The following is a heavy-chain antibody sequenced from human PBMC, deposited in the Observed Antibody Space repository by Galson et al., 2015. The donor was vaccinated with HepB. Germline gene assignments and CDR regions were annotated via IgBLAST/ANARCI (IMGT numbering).Heavy chain of an antibody. CDR1: GDSVSSSSAV. J-gene: IGHJ6*02. CDR2: TYYRSKWYK. Sequence: CAISGDSVSSSSAVWNWIRQSPSRGLEWLGRTYYRSKWYKDYALFVKSRITINADTSRDQISLQLNSMTPEDTAVYYCAYGVDVRGQGTTVTVSS. V-gene: IGHV6-1*01. CDR3: AYGVDV.